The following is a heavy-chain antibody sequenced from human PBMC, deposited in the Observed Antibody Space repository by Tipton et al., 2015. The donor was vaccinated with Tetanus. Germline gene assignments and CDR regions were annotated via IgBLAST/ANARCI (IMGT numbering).Heavy chain of an antibody. J-gene: IGHJ3*02. D-gene: IGHD4-11*01. CDR1: GDSLSNGDYY. CDR2: IHHSGLA. CDR3: ARNVYTVTNDAFDI. Sequence: VKPSQTLSLTCTVSGDSLSNGDYYWSWIRQPPGKGLEWIAFIHHSGLAFSKPSLKSRVSISIDTSQNQFSLRLTSVTAADTAVYFCARNVYTVTNDAFDIWGHGTLVNVSS. V-gene: IGHV4-30-4*01.